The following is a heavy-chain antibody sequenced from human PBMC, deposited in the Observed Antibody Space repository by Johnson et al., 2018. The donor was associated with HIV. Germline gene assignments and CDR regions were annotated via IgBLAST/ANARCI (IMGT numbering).Heavy chain of an antibody. V-gene: IGHV3-30*19. D-gene: IGHD1-26*01. J-gene: IGHJ3*02. CDR3: ARAYMSSGSYYDAFDI. CDR1: GFTFSSYG. CDR2: ISYDGSNK. Sequence: QLVESGGGVVQPGRSLRLSCAASGFTFSSYGMHWVRQAPGKGLEWVAVISYDGSNKYYADSVKGRFTIYRDNSKNTLYLQMNSLRAEDTALYYCARAYMSSGSYYDAFDIWGQGTMVIVSS.